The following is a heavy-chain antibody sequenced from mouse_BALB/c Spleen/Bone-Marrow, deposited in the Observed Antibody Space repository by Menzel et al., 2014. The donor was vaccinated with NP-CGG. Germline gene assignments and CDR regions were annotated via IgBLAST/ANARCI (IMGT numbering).Heavy chain of an antibody. V-gene: IGHV7-1*02. CDR1: GFTFSDFY. J-gene: IGHJ3*01. CDR3: ARDVGYGNYFVY. CDR2: SRNKAKRYTT. D-gene: IGHD2-10*02. Sequence: EVKVVESGGGLVQPGDSLRLSCATSGFTFSDFYMEWVRQPPGKRLEWIAASRNKAKRYTTEYGAPVKGRFIVSRDTSQSILYLQMNALRAEDTAIYYCARDVGYGNYFVYWGQGTLVTVSA.